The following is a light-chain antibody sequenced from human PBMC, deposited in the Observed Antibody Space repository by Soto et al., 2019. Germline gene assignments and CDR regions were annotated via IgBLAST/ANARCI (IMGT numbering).Light chain of an antibody. Sequence: EIVLTQSPSTLSLSPGERATLXXRASQSVSSYLDWYQQKPGQAPRXISDEASNRATGIPARFSGSGSGTEFTLTISSLEPEDFAVYYCQQRSNWRITFGQGTRLEIK. V-gene: IGKV3-11*01. CDR2: EAS. J-gene: IGKJ5*01. CDR1: QSVSSY. CDR3: QQRSNWRIT.